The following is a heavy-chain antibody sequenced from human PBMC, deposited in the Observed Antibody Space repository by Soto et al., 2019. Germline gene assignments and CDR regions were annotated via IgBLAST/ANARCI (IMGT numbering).Heavy chain of an antibody. J-gene: IGHJ5*02. CDR2: IYYSGST. V-gene: IGHV4-61*01. Sequence: SETLSLTCTVSGGSVSSGSYYWSWIRQPPGKGLEWIGYIYYSGSTNYNPSLKSRVTISVDTSKNQFSLKLSSVTAGDTAVYYCASPKIAFYNWHDPCGQVTLVTVS. CDR1: GGSVSSGSYY. D-gene: IGHD3-3*02. CDR3: ASPKIAFYNWHDP.